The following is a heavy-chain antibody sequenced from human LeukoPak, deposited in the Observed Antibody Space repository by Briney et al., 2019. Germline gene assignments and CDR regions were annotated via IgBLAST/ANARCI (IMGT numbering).Heavy chain of an antibody. CDR2: IKQDGSEK. J-gene: IGHJ4*02. CDR1: AFTFTNYW. D-gene: IGHD2-2*01. V-gene: IGHV3-7*01. CDR3: ARDNCTGTSCHHFDY. Sequence: PGGSLRLSCAASAFTFTNYWMSWVRQAPGKGLEWVANIKQDGSEKYYVDFVKGRFTISRDNAKNSLYLQMNTLRAEDTAVYYCARDNCTGTSCHHFDYWGQGTLVTVSS.